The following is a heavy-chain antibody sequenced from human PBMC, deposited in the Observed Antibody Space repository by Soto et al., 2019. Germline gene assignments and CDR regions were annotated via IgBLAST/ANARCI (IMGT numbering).Heavy chain of an antibody. D-gene: IGHD3-16*02. Sequence: QVQPVQSGAEVKKPGASVKVSCKASGYTFTSYGISWVRQAPGQGLEWMGWISAYNGNTNYAQKLQGRVTMTTDTSKSPAYMELRSLRSDDTAVYYCARGGMITFGGVIGPSDYWGQGTLVTVSS. CDR3: ARGGMITFGGVIGPSDY. J-gene: IGHJ4*02. V-gene: IGHV1-18*04. CDR2: ISAYNGNT. CDR1: GYTFTSYG.